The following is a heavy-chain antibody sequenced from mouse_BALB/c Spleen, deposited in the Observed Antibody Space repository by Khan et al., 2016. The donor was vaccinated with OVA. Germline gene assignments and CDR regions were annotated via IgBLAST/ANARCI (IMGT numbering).Heavy chain of an antibody. CDR1: GYTFTNYG. CDR3: ARRGYYFGSYWYFDV. Sequence: QIQLVQSGPELKKPGETVKISCKASGYTFTNYGMNWVKQAPGKGLKWMGWINTDTGEPTYADDFKGRFAFSLETSASTAYLQINNHKNEDMATYFCARRGYYFGSYWYFDVWGAGTTVTVSS. D-gene: IGHD1-1*01. CDR2: INTDTGEP. V-gene: IGHV9-1*02. J-gene: IGHJ1*01.